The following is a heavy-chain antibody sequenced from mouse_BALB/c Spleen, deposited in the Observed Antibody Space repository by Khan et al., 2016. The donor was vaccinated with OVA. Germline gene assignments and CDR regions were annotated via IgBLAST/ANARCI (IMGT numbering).Heavy chain of an antibody. D-gene: IGHD2-13*01. V-gene: IGHV14-3*02. CDR2: IDPATGNT. CDR1: GFNIKDTY. Sequence: VQLKQSGAELVKPGASVKLSCTASGFNIKDTYVHWVKQRPEQGLEWIGWIDPATGNTEYDQKFKGKATLTADKSSNTSYLQLSSLTSEDSAVYYGGHPGDDPRNINVGGEGTPVTVSA. J-gene: IGHJ1*01. CDR3: GHPGDDPRNINV.